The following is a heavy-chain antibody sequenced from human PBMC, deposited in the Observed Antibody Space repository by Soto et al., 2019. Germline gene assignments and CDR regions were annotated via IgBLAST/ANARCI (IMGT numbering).Heavy chain of an antibody. CDR1: GFSLATSGVG. Sequence: QVTLEESGPTRVKPTQTLTLTCTFSGFSLATSGVGVGWVRQPPGMALERLALIYWDDDKRYSPSLRSRLTVTKDTSRNQVVLTMTNMDPVDTATYYCAHRVGLQGNWNGGYFDFWGQGALVTVSS. CDR3: AHRVGLQGNWNGGYFDF. J-gene: IGHJ4*02. D-gene: IGHD1-1*01. V-gene: IGHV2-5*02. CDR2: IYWDDDK.